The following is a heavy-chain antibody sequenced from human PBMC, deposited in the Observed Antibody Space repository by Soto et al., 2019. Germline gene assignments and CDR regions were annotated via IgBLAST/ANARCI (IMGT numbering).Heavy chain of an antibody. CDR3: TKEKSVMYSGYDAFDI. CDR2: ISSSGTI. J-gene: IGHJ3*02. D-gene: IGHD5-12*01. Sequence: PGGSLRLSCAASGFTFRSYEMDWVRQAPGKGLEWVAYISSSGTILYAHSVEGRFTISRDNADNSLYLHMNSLTAEDTDVYYCTKEKSVMYSGYDAFDIWGRGTMVTVSS. CDR1: GFTFRSYE. V-gene: IGHV3-48*03.